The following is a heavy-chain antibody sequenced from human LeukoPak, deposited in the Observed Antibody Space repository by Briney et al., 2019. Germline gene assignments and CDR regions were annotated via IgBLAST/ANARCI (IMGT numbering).Heavy chain of an antibody. CDR3: AKEVVPGTSRSFDY. D-gene: IGHD2-2*01. J-gene: IGHJ4*02. CDR2: LSFGGGTI. V-gene: IGHV3-23*01. CDR1: GFTLSSYT. Sequence: GGSLRLSCAASGFTLSSYTMAWVRQAPGKGLECVSSLSFGGGTIYHADSVKGRFTISRDTSKNTLYLQMNSLRAEDTAIYYCAKEVVPGTSRSFDYWGQGTLVTVSS.